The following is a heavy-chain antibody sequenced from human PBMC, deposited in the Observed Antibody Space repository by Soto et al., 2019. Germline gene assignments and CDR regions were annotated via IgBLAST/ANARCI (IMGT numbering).Heavy chain of an antibody. J-gene: IGHJ3*02. CDR2: ISGSGAST. CDR1: GFTVSSNY. V-gene: IGHV3-23*01. Sequence: GGSLRLSCAASGFTVSSNYMSWVRQAPGKGLEWVSGISGSGASTYNADSVKGRFTISRDNSKNTLYLQMNSLRAEDTAVYYCARGSDSSVWYAAFDIWGQGTMVTVSS. D-gene: IGHD6-19*01. CDR3: ARGSDSSVWYAAFDI.